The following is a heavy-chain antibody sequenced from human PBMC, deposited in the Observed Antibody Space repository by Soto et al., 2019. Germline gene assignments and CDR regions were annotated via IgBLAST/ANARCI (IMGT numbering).Heavy chain of an antibody. Sequence: ASVKFSCKDSGGTFSSYAISWVRQAPGQGLEWMGGIIPIFGTANYAQKFQGRVTITADESTSTAYMELSSLRSEDTAVYYCARDSGATTSDAFDIWGQGTMVTVSS. CDR3: ARDSGATTSDAFDI. D-gene: IGHD3-10*01. V-gene: IGHV1-69*13. CDR1: GGTFSSYA. J-gene: IGHJ3*02. CDR2: IIPIFGTA.